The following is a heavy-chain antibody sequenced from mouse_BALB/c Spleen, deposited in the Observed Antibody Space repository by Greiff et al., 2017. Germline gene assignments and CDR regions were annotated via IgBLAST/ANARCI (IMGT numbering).Heavy chain of an antibody. Sequence: EVQVVESGGGLVQPGGSRKLSCAASGFTFSSFGMHWVRQAPEKGLEWVAYISSGSSTIYYADTVKGRFTISRDNPKNTLFLQMTSLRSEDTAMYYCARRFSYYFDYWGQGTTLTVSS. J-gene: IGHJ2*01. CDR2: ISSGSSTI. V-gene: IGHV5-17*02. CDR1: GFTFSSFG. CDR3: ARRFSYYFDY.